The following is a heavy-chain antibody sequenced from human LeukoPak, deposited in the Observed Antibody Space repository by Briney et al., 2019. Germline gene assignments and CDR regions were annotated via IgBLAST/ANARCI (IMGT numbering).Heavy chain of an antibody. D-gene: IGHD2-2*01. V-gene: IGHV3-74*01. Sequence: TGGSLRLSCQVSDSAFSRLWMNWVRQAPGKGLVWVSRINTDGSSTSYADSVKGRFTISRDNAKNTLYLQMNSLRAEDTAVYYCARDNYDIVVVPAARLEYYYYYYMDVWGKGTTVTVSS. CDR3: ARDNYDIVVVPAARLEYYYYYYMDV. J-gene: IGHJ6*03. CDR1: DSAFSRLW. CDR2: INTDGSST.